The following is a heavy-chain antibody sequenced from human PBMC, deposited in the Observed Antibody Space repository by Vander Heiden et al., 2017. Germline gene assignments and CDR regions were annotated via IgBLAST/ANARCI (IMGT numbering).Heavy chain of an antibody. D-gene: IGHD3-22*01. CDR2: ISGSGGST. CDR3: AKPRVVSTTRGLDYFDY. Sequence: EVQLLESGGGLVQPGGSLRLSCAASGFTFSSYAMSWVRQAPGKGLEWVSAISGSGGSTYYADSVKGRVTISRDNSKNTLYLQMNSLRAEDTAVYYCAKPRVVSTTRGLDYFDYWGQGTMVTVYS. J-gene: IGHJ4*02. V-gene: IGHV3-23*01. CDR1: GFTFSSYA.